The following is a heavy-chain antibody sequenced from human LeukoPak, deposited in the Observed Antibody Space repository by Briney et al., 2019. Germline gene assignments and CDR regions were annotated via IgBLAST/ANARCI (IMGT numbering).Heavy chain of an antibody. CDR3: ARKSASGNYPLDY. CDR1: GFTFSSYS. J-gene: IGHJ4*02. V-gene: IGHV3-23*01. D-gene: IGHD3-10*01. CDR2: MSADSATT. Sequence: GGSLRLPCAASGFTFSSYSMNWVRQAPGKGLEWVSVMSADSATTFYADSVKGRFTISRDNAKNTVFLQMSSLRAEDTALYYCARKSASGNYPLDYWGQGTLVTVSS.